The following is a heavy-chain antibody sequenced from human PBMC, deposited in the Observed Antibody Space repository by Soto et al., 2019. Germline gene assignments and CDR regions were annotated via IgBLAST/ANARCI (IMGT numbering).Heavy chain of an antibody. V-gene: IGHV3-23*01. CDR3: AFGYCSGGSCQSEYDAFDM. CDR1: GFSFSNYA. Sequence: PGGSLRLSCAASGFSFSNYAMSWVRQAPGKGPEWVSTISGSGGSTYYADSVKGRFTISRDNFRDTLYLQMNSQRAEDTAVYHCAFGYCSGGSCQSEYDAFDMWGQGTMVTVSS. CDR2: ISGSGGST. D-gene: IGHD2-15*01. J-gene: IGHJ3*02.